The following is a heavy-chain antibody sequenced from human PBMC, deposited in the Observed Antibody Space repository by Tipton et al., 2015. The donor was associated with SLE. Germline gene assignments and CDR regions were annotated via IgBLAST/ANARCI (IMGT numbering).Heavy chain of an antibody. V-gene: IGHV4-59*11. CDR2: IHYNGVT. J-gene: IGHJ2*01. Sequence: TLSLTCSVSGASMNGRYWSWIRQPPGKGLEWIGYIHYNGVTSYNPSLQSRVTISIDTSRNQFSLNLSSVTAADSAVYFCARYHLTDWRLGLWGRGTLVTVSS. CDR3: ARYHLTDWRLGL. CDR1: GASMNGRY. D-gene: IGHD1-14*01.